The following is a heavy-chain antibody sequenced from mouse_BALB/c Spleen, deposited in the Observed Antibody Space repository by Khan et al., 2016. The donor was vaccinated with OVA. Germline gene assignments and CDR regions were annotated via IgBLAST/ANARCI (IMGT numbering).Heavy chain of an antibody. CDR2: IWSGGST. J-gene: IGHJ4*01. CDR1: GFSLTSYG. Sequence: QMQLEESGPGLVQPSQSLSITCTVSGFSLTSYGVPWVRQSPGKGLEWLGVIWSGGSTDYNSAFISRLTISKDNSKSQVFFEMNSLQANDTAIYYCARTYFSYGNYGDYYTMDYWGQGTSVTVSS. D-gene: IGHD2-1*01. CDR3: ARTYFSYGNYGDYYTMDY. V-gene: IGHV2-2*02.